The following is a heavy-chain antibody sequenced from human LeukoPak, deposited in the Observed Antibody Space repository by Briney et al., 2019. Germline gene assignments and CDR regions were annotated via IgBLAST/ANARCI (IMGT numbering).Heavy chain of an antibody. CDR2: VSYTGTT. CDR3: ARTSGWNDA. Sequence: PSETLSLTCSASGGSMSTYSWSWIRQPPGRGQEWIGYVSYTGTTNYISSLKSRVTISLDTSKNQFSLKLSSVTAADTAVYYCARTSGWNDAWGQGTLVTVSS. V-gene: IGHV4-59*01. CDR1: GGSMSTYS. J-gene: IGHJ5*02. D-gene: IGHD1-1*01.